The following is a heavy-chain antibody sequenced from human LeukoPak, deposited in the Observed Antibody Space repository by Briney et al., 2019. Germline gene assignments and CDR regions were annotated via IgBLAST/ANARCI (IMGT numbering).Heavy chain of an antibody. J-gene: IGHJ4*02. CDR1: GFTFSSYG. CDR2: IWYDGSNK. Sequence: GGSLRLSCAASGFTFSSYGMNWVRQAPGKGLERVAVIWYDGSNKYYADSVKGRFTISRDNSKNTLYLQMNSLRAEDTAVYYCAREGSMVANFDYWGQGTLVTVSS. V-gene: IGHV3-33*01. CDR3: AREGSMVANFDY. D-gene: IGHD5-12*01.